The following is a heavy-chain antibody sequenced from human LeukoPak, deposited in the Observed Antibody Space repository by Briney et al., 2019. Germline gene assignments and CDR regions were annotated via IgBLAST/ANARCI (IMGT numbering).Heavy chain of an antibody. CDR2: IYYSGST. V-gene: IGHV4-59*01. CDR1: GGSISSYY. D-gene: IGHD5-24*01. Sequence: PSETLSLTCTVSGGSISSYYWSWIRQPPGKGLEWIGYIYYSGSTNYNPSLKSRLTISVDTSKNQFSLKLSSVTAADTAVYYCARGGGYPFFDYWGQGTLVTVSS. CDR3: ARGGGYPFFDY. J-gene: IGHJ4*02.